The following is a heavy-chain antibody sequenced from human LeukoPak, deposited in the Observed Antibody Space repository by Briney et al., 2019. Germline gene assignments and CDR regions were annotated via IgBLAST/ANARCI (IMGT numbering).Heavy chain of an antibody. CDR2: IYYSGST. D-gene: IGHD6-19*01. V-gene: IGHV4-59*01. J-gene: IGHJ5*02. CDR3: ARDSSGGVSWFDP. Sequence: SETLSLTCTVSGGSISSYYWSWIRQPPGKGLEWIGYIYYSGSTNYNPSLKSRVTISVDTSKNQFSLKLSSVTAADTAVYYCARDSSGGVSWFDPWGQGTLVTVSS. CDR1: GGSISSYY.